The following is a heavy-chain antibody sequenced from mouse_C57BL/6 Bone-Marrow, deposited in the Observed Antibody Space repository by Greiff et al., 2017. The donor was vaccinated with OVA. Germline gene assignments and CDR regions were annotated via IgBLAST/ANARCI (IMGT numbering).Heavy chain of an antibody. CDR1: GFTFSSYG. V-gene: IGHV5-6*02. Sequence: EVKLVESGGDLVKPGGSLKLSCAASGFTFSSYGMSWVRQTPDKRLEWVATISSGGSYTYYPDSVKGRFTISRDNAKNTLYLQMSSLKSEDTAMYYCARRPFYYGYDGWFAYWGQGTLVTVSA. CDR2: ISSGGSYT. D-gene: IGHD2-2*01. CDR3: ARRPFYYGYDGWFAY. J-gene: IGHJ3*01.